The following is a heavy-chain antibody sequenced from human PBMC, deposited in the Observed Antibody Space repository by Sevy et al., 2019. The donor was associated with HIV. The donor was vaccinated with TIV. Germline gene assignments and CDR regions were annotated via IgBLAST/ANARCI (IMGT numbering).Heavy chain of an antibody. CDR3: AREGCTKPHDY. CDR1: GFTFSKYS. V-gene: IGHV3-23*01. CDR2: LSFGCGEI. Sequence: WGSLRLSCAASGFTFSKYSMSWVRQPPGKGLEWVSTLSFGCGEINYADSVKGRFTISRDNSKSSMYLQMNNLRPEDTAVYYCAREGCTKPHDYWGQGTLVTVSS. D-gene: IGHD2-8*01. J-gene: IGHJ4*02.